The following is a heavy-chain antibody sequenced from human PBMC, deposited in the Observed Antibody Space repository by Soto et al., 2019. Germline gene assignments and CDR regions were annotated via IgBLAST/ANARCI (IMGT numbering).Heavy chain of an antibody. J-gene: IGHJ4*02. V-gene: IGHV3-9*01. D-gene: IGHD6-19*01. CDR1: GFKFDDYT. CDR3: VKGLNIDYNSGWLYFDY. CDR2: ISWSSVNL. Sequence: PGGSLRLSCAASGFKFDDYTMHWVWQTPGRGLEWVSSISWSSVNLDYRDSVKGRFTISRDNAKNALYLQMNSLRVEDTALYYCVKGLNIDYNSGWLYFDYWGQGTVVTV.